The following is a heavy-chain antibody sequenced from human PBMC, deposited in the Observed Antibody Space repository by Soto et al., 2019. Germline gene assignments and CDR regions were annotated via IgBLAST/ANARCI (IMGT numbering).Heavy chain of an antibody. D-gene: IGHD6-19*01. CDR1: GYTFTSYG. V-gene: IGHV1-18*01. J-gene: IGHJ5*02. Sequence: QVQLVQSGAEVKKPGASVKVSCKTSGYTFTSYGISWVRQAPGQGLEWMGWISPYNGKTNYAQKVQGRVTMTTDTSTSTAYMELRRLRSDDTAVYYCARDYSSGWSTHVWGKGENWFDPWGQGTLVTVSS. CDR2: ISPYNGKT. CDR3: ARDYSSGWSTHVWGKGENWFDP.